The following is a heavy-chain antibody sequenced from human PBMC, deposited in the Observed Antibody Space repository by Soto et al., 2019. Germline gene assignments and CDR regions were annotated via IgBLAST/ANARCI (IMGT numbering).Heavy chain of an antibody. CDR2: ISWNSGSI. CDR3: AKDTDSSGLYYFDY. Sequence: EVQLVESGGGLVQPGRSLRLSCAASGFTFDDYAMHWVRQAPGKGLEWVSGISWNSGSIGYADSVKGRLTISRDNAKNSLYLQMNSLRAEDTALYYCAKDTDSSGLYYFDYWGQGTLVTVSS. D-gene: IGHD6-19*01. V-gene: IGHV3-9*01. J-gene: IGHJ4*02. CDR1: GFTFDDYA.